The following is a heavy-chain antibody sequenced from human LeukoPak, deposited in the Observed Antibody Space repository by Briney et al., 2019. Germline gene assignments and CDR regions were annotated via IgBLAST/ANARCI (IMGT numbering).Heavy chain of an antibody. D-gene: IGHD3-16*01. Sequence: PSETLSLTCTVSGGSISSSSYYWGWIRQPPGKGLEWIGSIYYSGSTYYNPSLKSRVTISVDTSKNQFSLKLSSVTAADTAVYYCARGGGLYYFDYWGQGTLVTVSS. CDR3: ARGGGLYYFDY. CDR1: GGSISSSSYY. CDR2: IYYSGST. J-gene: IGHJ4*02. V-gene: IGHV4-39*07.